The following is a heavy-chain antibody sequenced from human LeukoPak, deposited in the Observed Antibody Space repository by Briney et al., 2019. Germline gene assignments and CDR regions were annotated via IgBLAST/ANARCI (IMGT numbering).Heavy chain of an antibody. J-gene: IGHJ4*02. V-gene: IGHV7-4-1*02. Sequence: ASVKVSCKASGYTFSSYTMNWVRQAPGQGLEWMGWINTNTGNPTYAQGFTGRFVFSLDTSVSTAYLLISSLKAEDTAVYYCARAYQPLGGLSLPDYWGQGTLVTVSS. CDR2: INTNTGNP. CDR3: ARAYQPLGGLSLPDY. CDR1: GYTFSSYT. D-gene: IGHD3-16*02.